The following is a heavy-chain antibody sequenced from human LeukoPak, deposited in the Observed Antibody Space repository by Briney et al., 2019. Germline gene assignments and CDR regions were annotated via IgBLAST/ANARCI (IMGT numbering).Heavy chain of an antibody. CDR1: GASISRYF. V-gene: IGHV4-59*01. CDR2: ISSGGST. CDR3: ARGDDYKSTLFDY. D-gene: IGHD5-12*01. Sequence: ETLSLTCTVSGASISRYFWNWIRQPPGKELEWIGYISSGGSTNYNPSLKSRVTISIDTSKNQFSLKLTSATAADTAIYYCARGDDYKSTLFDYWGQGTLVTVSS. J-gene: IGHJ4*02.